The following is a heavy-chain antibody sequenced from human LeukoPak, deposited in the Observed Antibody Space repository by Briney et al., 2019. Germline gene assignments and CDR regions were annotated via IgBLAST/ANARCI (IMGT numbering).Heavy chain of an antibody. D-gene: IGHD2-15*01. CDR2: IYYSGST. Sequence: SETLSLTCTVSGGSISSSSYYWGWICQPPGKGLEWIGSIYYSGSTYYNSSLKSRVTISVDTSKNQFSLKLSSVTAADTAVYYCARSDIVGSNWFDPWGQGTLVTVSS. CDR3: ARSDIVGSNWFDP. CDR1: GGSISSSSYY. J-gene: IGHJ5*02. V-gene: IGHV4-39*01.